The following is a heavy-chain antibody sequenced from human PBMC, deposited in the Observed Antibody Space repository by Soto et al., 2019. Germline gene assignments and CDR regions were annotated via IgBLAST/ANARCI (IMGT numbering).Heavy chain of an antibody. D-gene: IGHD3-3*01. CDR1: GYTFTSYA. CDR2: INAGNGNT. J-gene: IGHJ6*03. V-gene: IGHV1-3*01. Sequence: QVQLVQSGAEVKKPGASVKVSCKASGYTFTSYAMHWVRQAPGQRLEWMGWINAGNGNTKYSQKFQGRVTITRDTSASTDYMELSSLRSEDTAVYYCARSFYDFWSAQGYYYYMDVWGKGTTVTVSS. CDR3: ARSFYDFWSAQGYYYYMDV.